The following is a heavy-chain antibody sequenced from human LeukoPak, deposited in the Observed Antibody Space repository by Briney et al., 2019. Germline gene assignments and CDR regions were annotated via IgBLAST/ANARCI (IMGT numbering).Heavy chain of an antibody. D-gene: IGHD3-10*01. Sequence: GGSLRLSCAASGFTFSSYWMHWVRQTPGKGLVWVSRINSDGSTTTYADSVKGRFTISRDNAKNTLYLQMNSLRDEDTAVYYSTRGGVDYWGQGTLVTVSS. CDR3: TRGGVDY. V-gene: IGHV3-74*01. CDR1: GFTFSSYW. J-gene: IGHJ4*02. CDR2: INSDGSTT.